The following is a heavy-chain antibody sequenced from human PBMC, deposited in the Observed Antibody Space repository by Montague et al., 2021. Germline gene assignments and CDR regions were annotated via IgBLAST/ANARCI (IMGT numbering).Heavy chain of an antibody. Sequence: SETLSLTCTVSRSLINSDYYWGCIRQPPGKGLEWMGSVSHGGRTYYNPPLKSRVTISVDTSNNHLSLKLRSVTAAETAMYYCARGRDRYYYMDIWGKGTTVTVSS. CDR3: ARGRDRYYYMDI. V-gene: IGHV4-38-2*02. CDR1: RSLINSDYY. J-gene: IGHJ6*03. CDR2: VSHGGRT.